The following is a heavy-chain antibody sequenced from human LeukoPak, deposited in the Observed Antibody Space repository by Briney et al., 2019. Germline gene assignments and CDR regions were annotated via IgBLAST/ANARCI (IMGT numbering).Heavy chain of an antibody. V-gene: IGHV4-39*07. CDR1: GGSISSSSYY. CDR2: IYYSGST. CDR3: ARVASSGWYMSDY. D-gene: IGHD6-19*01. J-gene: IGHJ4*02. Sequence: SETLSLTCTVSGGSISSSSYYWGWIRQPPGKGLEWIGSIYYSGSTYYNPSLKSRVTISVDTSKNQFSLKLSSVTAADTAVYYCARVASSGWYMSDYWGQGTLVTVSS.